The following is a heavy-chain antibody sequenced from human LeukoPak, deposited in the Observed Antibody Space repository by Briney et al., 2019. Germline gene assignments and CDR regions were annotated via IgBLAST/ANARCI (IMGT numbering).Heavy chain of an antibody. CDR2: VHYTGKT. Sequence: SETPSLTRTVSGDSINSFYWGWVRPPPRKRMGWGGYVHYTGKTNYNPSLNNRATISVDMSKNQFSLTLTSVTAADTAMYYCARGYYDRSGSSNPFDSWGQGTLVTVSA. J-gene: IGHJ4*02. CDR3: ARGYYDRSGSSNPFDS. D-gene: IGHD3-22*01. CDR1: GDSINSFY. V-gene: IGHV4-59*01.